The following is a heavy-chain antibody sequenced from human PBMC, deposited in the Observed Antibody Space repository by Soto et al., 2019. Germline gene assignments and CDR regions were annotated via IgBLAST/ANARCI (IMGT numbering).Heavy chain of an antibody. J-gene: IGHJ5*02. CDR2: INHSGST. CDR1: GGSFSGYY. V-gene: IGHV4-34*01. CDR3: ARGGSRRWFDP. Sequence: QVQLQQWGAGLLKPSETLSLTCAVYGGSFSGYYWSWIRQPPGKGLEWIGEINHSGSTNYNPSLKSRGTISVDTSKNQFSQKLSSVTAAATAVYYCARGGSRRWFDPWGQGTLVTVSS.